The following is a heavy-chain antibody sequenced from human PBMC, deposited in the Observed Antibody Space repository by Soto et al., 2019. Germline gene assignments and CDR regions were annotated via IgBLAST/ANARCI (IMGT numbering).Heavy chain of an antibody. Sequence: GGSLRLSCAASGFSLSSYSMDWVRQAPGKGLEWVSSISSSSSYIYYADSVKGRFTISRDNAKNSLYLQMNSLRAQDTAVYYCARIDYGDYEHAFDIWGHGTMVTVSS. CDR1: GFSLSSYS. CDR2: ISSSSSYI. D-gene: IGHD4-17*01. CDR3: ARIDYGDYEHAFDI. J-gene: IGHJ3*02. V-gene: IGHV3-21*01.